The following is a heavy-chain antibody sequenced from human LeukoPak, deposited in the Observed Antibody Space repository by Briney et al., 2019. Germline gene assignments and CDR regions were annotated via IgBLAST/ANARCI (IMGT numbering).Heavy chain of an antibody. J-gene: IGHJ5*02. D-gene: IGHD3-10*01. CDR2: IYTSGRT. V-gene: IGHV4-4*07. Sequence: SETLSLSCAVSGGSISSDYWSWIRAPAGKGLEWIGRIYTSGRTNYNPSLKSRVTMSVDTSKNKVSLKLRSVTAAGRALHYFVRDSRGSHYSGSWSYYNRFDPWGQGTLVTVSS. CDR3: VRDSRGSHYSGSWSYYNRFDP. CDR1: GGSISSDY.